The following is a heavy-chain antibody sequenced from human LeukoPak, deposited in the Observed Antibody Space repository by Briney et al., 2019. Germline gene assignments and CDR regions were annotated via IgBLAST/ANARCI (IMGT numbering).Heavy chain of an antibody. CDR3: ARVGIRTRFDY. J-gene: IGHJ4*02. V-gene: IGHV4-38-2*02. Sequence: SETLSLTCTVSGYSISSGYYWGWIRQPPGKGLEWIGSIYHSGSTYYNPSLKSRVTISVDTSKNQFSLKLSSVTAADTAVYYCARVGIRTRFDYWGQGTLVTVSS. CDR1: GYSISSGYY. D-gene: IGHD6-13*01. CDR2: IYHSGST.